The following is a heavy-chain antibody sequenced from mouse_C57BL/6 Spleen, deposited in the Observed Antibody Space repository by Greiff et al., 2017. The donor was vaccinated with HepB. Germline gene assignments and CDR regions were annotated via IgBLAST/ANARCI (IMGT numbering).Heavy chain of an antibody. D-gene: IGHD2-1*01. V-gene: IGHV1-15*01. CDR2: IDPETGGT. CDR1: GYTFSDYE. CDR3: TRGDYGNYGGGYFDY. J-gene: IGHJ2*01. Sequence: VQLQESGAELGRPGASVTLSCKASGYTFSDYEMHWVKQTPVHGLEWIGAIDPETGGTAYNQKFKGKAILTADKSSSTAYMELRSLTSEDSAVYYCTRGDYGNYGGGYFDYWGQGTTLTVSS.